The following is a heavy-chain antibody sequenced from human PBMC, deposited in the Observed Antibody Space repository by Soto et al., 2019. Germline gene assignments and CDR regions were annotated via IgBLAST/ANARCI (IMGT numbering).Heavy chain of an antibody. V-gene: IGHV1-46*03. CDR3: ARDQEPSTLYYDYYYMDV. CDR2: INPSGGST. J-gene: IGHJ6*03. Sequence: QVQLVQSGAEVKKPRASVTVSCKASGYTFTSYYIHWVRQAPGQGLEWMGIINPSGGSTSYAQKFQGRVTMTRDTSTSTGYMEVSGLRSEDTAVYYCARDQEPSTLYYDYYYMDVWGKGTTVTVSS. CDR1: GYTFTSYY.